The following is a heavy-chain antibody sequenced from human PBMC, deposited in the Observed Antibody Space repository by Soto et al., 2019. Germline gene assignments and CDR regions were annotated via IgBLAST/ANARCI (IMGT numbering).Heavy chain of an antibody. CDR2: IKSKTDGGTT. D-gene: IGHD3-22*01. Sequence: GGSLRLSCAASGFSFSNAWMNWVRQAPGRGLEWVGRIKSKTDGGTTDYAAPVKGRFTISRDDSKNTLYLQMNSLKTEDTAVYYCTKPKTYDSSGYHDYWGQGALVTSPQ. CDR1: GFSFSNAW. J-gene: IGHJ4*02. CDR3: TKPKTYDSSGYHDY. V-gene: IGHV3-15*07.